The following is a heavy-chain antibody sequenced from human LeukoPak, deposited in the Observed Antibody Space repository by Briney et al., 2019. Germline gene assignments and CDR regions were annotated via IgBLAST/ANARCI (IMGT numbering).Heavy chain of an antibody. Sequence: PSETLSLTCTVSGGSISSSSYYWGWIRQPPGKGLEWIGYIYYSGSTNYNPSLKSRVTISVDTSKNQFSLKLSSVTAADTAVYYCARGPLGELFNDAFDIWGQGT. CDR1: GGSISSSSYY. D-gene: IGHD3-10*01. J-gene: IGHJ3*02. CDR2: IYYSGST. CDR3: ARGPLGELFNDAFDI. V-gene: IGHV4-61*05.